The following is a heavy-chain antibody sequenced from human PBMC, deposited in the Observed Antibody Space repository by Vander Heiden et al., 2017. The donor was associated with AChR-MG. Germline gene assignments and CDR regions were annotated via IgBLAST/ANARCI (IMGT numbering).Heavy chain of an antibody. CDR2: ISSSGRYM. Sequence: EVQLVESGGGLVKPGGSLRLSCAASGFDFSTYGMNWVRKAPGKGLEWVSYISSSGRYMDYADSVKGRFTISRDNAKNSMYLQMNGLRAEDTAVYYCARDNIVGAANHKIIDHWGQGTLVTVSS. CDR3: ARDNIVGAANHKIIDH. D-gene: IGHD1-26*01. V-gene: IGHV3-21*06. J-gene: IGHJ4*02. CDR1: GFDFSTYG.